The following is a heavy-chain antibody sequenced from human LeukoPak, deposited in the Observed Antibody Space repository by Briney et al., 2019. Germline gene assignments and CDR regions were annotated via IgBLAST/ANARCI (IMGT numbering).Heavy chain of an antibody. CDR3: ARKYCSGGSCYYDY. CDR2: IYTSGST. J-gene: IGHJ4*02. CDR1: GGSISSYY. Sequence: SETLSLTCTVSGGSISSYYWNWIRQPAGKGLEWIGRIYTSGSTNYNPSLKSRVTMSVDTSKNQFSLKLSSVTAADTAVYYCARKYCSGGSCYYDYWGQGTLVTVSS. D-gene: IGHD2-15*01. V-gene: IGHV4-4*07.